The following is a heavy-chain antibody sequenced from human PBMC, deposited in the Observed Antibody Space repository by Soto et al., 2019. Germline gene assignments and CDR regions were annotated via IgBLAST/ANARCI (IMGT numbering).Heavy chain of an antibody. CDR2: IKQDGSEK. J-gene: IGHJ6*02. CDR3: ARDRGWYGMDV. D-gene: IGHD6-19*01. V-gene: IGHV3-7*01. Sequence: PGGSLRLSCAASEFTFSSFNMSWVRQAPGKGLEWVANIKQDGSEKYYVDSVKGRFTISRDNAKNSLYLQMSSLRAEDTAVYYCARDRGWYGMDVWGQGTTVTVSS. CDR1: EFTFSSFN.